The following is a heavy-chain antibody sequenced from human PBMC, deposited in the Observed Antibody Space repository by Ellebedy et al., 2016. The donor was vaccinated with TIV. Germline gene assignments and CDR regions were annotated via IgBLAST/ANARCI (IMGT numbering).Heavy chain of an antibody. CDR1: GFILKNHW. Sequence: PGGSLRLSCAAYGFILKNHWLHWVRQAPGKGLVGVARITSDGTGTDYADSVRGRFTISRDNARNTLYLQMNSLRAEDTAVYFCAKDFSRKWLNDAFDIWGQGTMVTVSS. CDR3: AKDFSRKWLNDAFDI. D-gene: IGHD3-22*01. CDR2: ITSDGTGT. J-gene: IGHJ3*02. V-gene: IGHV3-74*01.